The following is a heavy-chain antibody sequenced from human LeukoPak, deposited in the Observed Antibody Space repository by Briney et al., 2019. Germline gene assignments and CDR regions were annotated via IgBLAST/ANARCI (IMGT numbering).Heavy chain of an antibody. CDR1: GFTFSSYA. J-gene: IGHJ4*02. Sequence: GGSLRLSCAASGFTFSSYAMSWVRQAPGKGLEWVSVISGLGGSTYYADSVKGRFAISRDNSKNTLWLQMNSLTADDTAIYCCSRDVGARISAAGTFDYWGQGSLVTVSS. CDR3: SRDVGARISAAGTFDY. CDR2: ISGLGGST. D-gene: IGHD6-13*01. V-gene: IGHV3-23*01.